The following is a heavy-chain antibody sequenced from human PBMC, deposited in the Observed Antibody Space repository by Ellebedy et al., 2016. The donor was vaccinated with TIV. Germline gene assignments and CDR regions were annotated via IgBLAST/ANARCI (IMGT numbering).Heavy chain of an antibody. D-gene: IGHD6-19*01. CDR1: GGTFSSYA. V-gene: IGHV1-69*04. CDR2: IIPILGIA. J-gene: IGHJ3*02. Sequence: ASVKVSCKASGGTFSSYAISWVRQAPGQGLEWMGRIIPILGIANYAQKFQGRVTITADKSTSTAYMELSSLRSEDTAVYYCARRQWLGVNDAFDIWGQGTMVTVSS. CDR3: ARRQWLGVNDAFDI.